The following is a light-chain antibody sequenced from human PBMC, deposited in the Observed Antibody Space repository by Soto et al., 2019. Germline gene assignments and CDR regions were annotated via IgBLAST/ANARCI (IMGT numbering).Light chain of an antibody. CDR3: QEYNTWPWT. CDR2: GAS. V-gene: IGKV3-15*01. CDR1: QSVNNN. J-gene: IGKJ1*01. Sequence: ETLMTQSPATLSVSPGERAPLSFRASQSVNNNLAWYQQKLGQAPRVLIYGASTRATGIPARFTGSGSGTEFILTITSLQSEDSAVYYCQEYNTWPWTFGQGTKVDI.